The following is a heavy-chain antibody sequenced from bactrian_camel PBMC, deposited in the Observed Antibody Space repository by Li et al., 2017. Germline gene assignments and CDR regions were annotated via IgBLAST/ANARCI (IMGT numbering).Heavy chain of an antibody. D-gene: IGHD3*01. CDR3: AADRVLRIQPRPLRGPCQNRRDEYNY. CDR1: GNIRSRNL. V-gene: IGHV3S54*01. J-gene: IGHJ4*01. Sequence: HVQLVESGGGSVQAGGSLRLSCVRSGNIRSRNLMGWFRQGPGKEREGLAVIYTGAGNTFSADSVKGQFTISQDDANNAVYLQMNSLKPEDTATYYCAADRVLRIQPRPLRGPCQNRRDEYNYWGQGTQVTVS. CDR2: IYTGAGNT.